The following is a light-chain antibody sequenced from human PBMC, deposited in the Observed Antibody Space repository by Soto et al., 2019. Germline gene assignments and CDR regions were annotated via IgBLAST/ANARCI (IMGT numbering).Light chain of an antibody. J-gene: IGKJ4*01. CDR3: QQTNSFPLT. CDR2: AAS. CDR1: QGISTS. V-gene: IGKV1D-12*01. Sequence: DIPMTQSPSSVSASFGDGVTIXXRASQGISTSLGWYQQKPGKAPNLXIYAASSLQSGVPSRFSGTGAGTDFTLTISSLQPEDFATYYCQQTNSFPLTFGGGTKVDIK.